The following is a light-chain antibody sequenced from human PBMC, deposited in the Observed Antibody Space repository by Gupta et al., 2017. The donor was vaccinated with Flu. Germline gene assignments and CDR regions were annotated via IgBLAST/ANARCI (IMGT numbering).Light chain of an antibody. CDR2: AAS. CDR3: QQTYSTPTT. J-gene: IGKJ4*01. CDR1: QTVESY. Sequence: PSSLSASVGDRVTITCRASQTVESYLNWYQQKPGRAPNLLIYAASSLPSGVPSKFSGSGSGTDFTLTINSLQPEDFATYYCQQTYSTPTTFGGGTKVE. V-gene: IGKV1-39*01.